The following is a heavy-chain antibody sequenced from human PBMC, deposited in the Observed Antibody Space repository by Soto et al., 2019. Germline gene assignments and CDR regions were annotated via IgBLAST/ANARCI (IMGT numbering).Heavy chain of an antibody. CDR3: AKVVDSGSYNYYYGMDV. Sequence: GGSLRLSCAASGFTFSSDAMSWVRQAPGKGLKWVSAISGSGGSTYYADSVKGRFTISRDNSKNTLYLQMNSLRAEDTAVYYCAKVVDSGSYNYYYGMDVWGQGTTVNVSS. V-gene: IGHV3-23*01. J-gene: IGHJ6*02. CDR1: GFTFSSDA. CDR2: ISGSGGST. D-gene: IGHD6-19*01.